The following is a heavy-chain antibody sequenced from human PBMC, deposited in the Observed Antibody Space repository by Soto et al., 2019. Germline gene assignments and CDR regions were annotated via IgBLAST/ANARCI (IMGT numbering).Heavy chain of an antibody. Sequence: QVQLVESGGGVVQPGRSLRLSCAASGFTFSSYGMHWVRQAPGKGLEWVAVISYDGSNKYYADSVKGRFTISRDNSKNTLYLQMNSLRAEDRDVYYCAKDGSYYDFWSGYYTHIIRYYYYYMDVWGKGTTVTVSS. V-gene: IGHV3-30*18. CDR3: AKDGSYYDFWSGYYTHIIRYYYYYMDV. D-gene: IGHD3-3*01. CDR2: ISYDGSNK. J-gene: IGHJ6*03. CDR1: GFTFSSYG.